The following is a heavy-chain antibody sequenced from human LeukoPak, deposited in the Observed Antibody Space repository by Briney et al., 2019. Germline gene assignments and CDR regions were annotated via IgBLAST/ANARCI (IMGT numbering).Heavy chain of an antibody. J-gene: IGHJ4*02. CDR3: AKSVNYDSSGSDY. Sequence: AGGSLRLSCAASGFTFSSYSMNWVRQAPGKGLEWVAVISYDGSNKYYADSVKGRFTISRDNSKNTLYLQMNSLRAEDTAVYYCAKSVNYDSSGSDYWGQGTLVTVSS. CDR2: ISYDGSNK. D-gene: IGHD3-22*01. CDR1: GFTFSSYS. V-gene: IGHV3-30*18.